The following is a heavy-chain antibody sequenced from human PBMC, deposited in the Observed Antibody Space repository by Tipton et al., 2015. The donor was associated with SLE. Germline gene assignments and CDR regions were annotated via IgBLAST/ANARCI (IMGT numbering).Heavy chain of an antibody. CDR1: GGSISSGGYS. CDR2: IYHSGST. Sequence: TLSLTCAVSGGSISSGGYSWSWIRQPPGKGLEWIGYIYHSGSTYYNPSLKSRVTISVDRSKNQFSLKLSSVTAADTAVYYCAREPPRPDAFDIWGQGTMVTVSS. CDR3: AREPPRPDAFDI. V-gene: IGHV4-30-2*01. J-gene: IGHJ3*02.